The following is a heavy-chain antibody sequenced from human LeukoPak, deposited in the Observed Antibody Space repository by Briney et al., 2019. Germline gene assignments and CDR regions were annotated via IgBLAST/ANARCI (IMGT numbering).Heavy chain of an antibody. Sequence: SETLSLTCTVSGGSISSGGYYWSWIRQPPGKGLEWIGYIYHSGSTYYNPSLKSRVTISVDTSKNQFSLKLSSVTAADTAVYYCARSWRRSIAAAGKNYYMDVWGKGTTVTVSS. D-gene: IGHD6-13*01. CDR2: IYHSGST. CDR3: ARSWRRSIAAAGKNYYMDV. CDR1: GGSISSGGYY. V-gene: IGHV4-30-2*01. J-gene: IGHJ6*03.